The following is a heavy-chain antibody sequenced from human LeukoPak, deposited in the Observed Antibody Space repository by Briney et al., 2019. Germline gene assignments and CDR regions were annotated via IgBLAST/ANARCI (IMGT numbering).Heavy chain of an antibody. CDR3: ARDCIGCHGFDY. V-gene: IGHV1-18*01. J-gene: IGHJ4*02. CDR1: GYIFTSYG. CDR2: VSAYADNT. Sequence: ASVKVSCKASGYIFTSYGISWVRQAPGQGLEWVGWVSAYADNTNYVQKFQGRVTMTTDTSASTDYMELRSLRSDDTAVYFCARDCIGCHGFDYWGQGTLVTVSS. D-gene: IGHD2-15*01.